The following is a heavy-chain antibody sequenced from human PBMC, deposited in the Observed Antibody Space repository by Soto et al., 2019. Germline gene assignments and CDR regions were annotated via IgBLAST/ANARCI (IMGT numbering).Heavy chain of an antibody. J-gene: IGHJ4*02. CDR3: ASSSSGWYFFDY. D-gene: IGHD6-19*01. CDR2: IIPIFGTA. Sequence: SVKVSCKASGGTFSSYAISWVRQAPGQGLEWMGGIIPIFGTANYAQKFQGRVTITADESTSTAYMELSSLRSEDTAVYYCASSSSGWYFFDYWGQGTLVTVSS. V-gene: IGHV1-69*13. CDR1: GGTFSSYA.